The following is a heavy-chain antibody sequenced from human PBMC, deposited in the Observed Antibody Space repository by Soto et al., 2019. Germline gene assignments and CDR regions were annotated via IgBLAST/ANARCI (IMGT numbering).Heavy chain of an antibody. CDR1: GFTFSNYI. V-gene: IGHV3-30*03. J-gene: IGHJ6*02. Sequence: QVQLVESGGDVVQPGGSLRLSCAASGFTFSNYIFYWVRQASGKGPEWVAAISYDGSNKQYADSVKGRFAISRDNPGNSVDLQMNSLRGDDTALYYCVRGDPYYGMDVWGQGTTVTVSS. CDR3: VRGDPYYGMDV. CDR2: ISYDGSNK.